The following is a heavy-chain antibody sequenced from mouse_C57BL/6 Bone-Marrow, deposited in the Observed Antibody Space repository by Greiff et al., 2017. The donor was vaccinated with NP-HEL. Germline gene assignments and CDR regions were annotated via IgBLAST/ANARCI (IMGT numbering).Heavy chain of an antibody. J-gene: IGHJ3*01. CDR3: ARFPESYDGYYGGFAY. CDR1: GYTFTSYG. D-gene: IGHD2-3*01. CDR2: IYIGNGYT. Sequence: EVKLQESGAELVRPGSSVKMSCKTSGYTFTSYGINWVKQRPGQGLEWIGYIYIGNGYTEYNEKFKGKATLTSDTSSSTAYMQLSSLTSEDSAIYFCARFPESYDGYYGGFAYWGQGTLVTVSA. V-gene: IGHV1-58*01.